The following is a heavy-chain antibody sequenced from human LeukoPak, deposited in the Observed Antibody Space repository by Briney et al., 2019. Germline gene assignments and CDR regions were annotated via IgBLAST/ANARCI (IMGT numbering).Heavy chain of an antibody. CDR1: GFTFSSYW. CDR3: ARENTAVVGTHRFDP. J-gene: IGHJ5*02. V-gene: IGHV3-7*01. Sequence: GGSLRLSCAASGFTFSSYWMSWVRQAPGKGLEWVANIKQDGSEKYYVDSVKGRFTISRDNAKNSLYLQMNSLRAEDTAVYYCARENTAVVGTHRFDPWGQGTLVTVSS. CDR2: IKQDGSEK. D-gene: IGHD6-19*01.